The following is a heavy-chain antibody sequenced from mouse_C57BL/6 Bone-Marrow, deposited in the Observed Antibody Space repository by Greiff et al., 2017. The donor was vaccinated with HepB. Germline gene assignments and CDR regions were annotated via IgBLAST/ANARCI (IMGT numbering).Heavy chain of an antibody. D-gene: IGHD2-1*01. CDR2: IDPENGDT. Sequence: VQLKQSGAELVRPGASVKLSCTASGFNIKDDYMHWVKQRPEQGLEWIGWIDPENGDTEYASKFQGKATITADTSSNTAYLQLSSLTSEDTAVYYCLIYGNYGYFDVWGTGTTVTVSS. V-gene: IGHV14-4*01. J-gene: IGHJ1*03. CDR3: LIYGNYGYFDV. CDR1: GFNIKDDY.